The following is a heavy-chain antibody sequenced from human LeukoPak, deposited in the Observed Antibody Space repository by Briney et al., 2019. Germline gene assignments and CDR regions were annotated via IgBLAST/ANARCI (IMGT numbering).Heavy chain of an antibody. V-gene: IGHV1-46*01. CDR2: INPSGGST. J-gene: IGHJ6*02. CDR1: GYTFTSYY. Sequence: ASEKVSCKASGYTFTSYYMHWVRQAPGQGLEWMGIINPSGGSTSYAQKFQGRVTMTRDTSTSTVYMELSSLRSEDTAVYYCARDSVRGIAVADTYYYYYYGMDVWGQGTTVTVSS. CDR3: ARDSVRGIAVADTYYYYYYGMDV. D-gene: IGHD6-19*01.